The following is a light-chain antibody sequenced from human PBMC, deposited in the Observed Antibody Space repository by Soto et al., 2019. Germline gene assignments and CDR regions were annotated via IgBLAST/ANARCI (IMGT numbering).Light chain of an antibody. CDR3: SSYTSSSSYV. J-gene: IGLJ1*01. V-gene: IGLV2-14*01. Sequence: ALTQPASVSGSPGQSITISCTGTSSDVGGYKYVSWYQQHPDKAPKLIIYDVTNRPSGISNRFSGSKSGNTASLTISGLQSEDEADYYCSSYTSSSSYVFGTGTKVTVL. CDR1: SSDVGGYKY. CDR2: DVT.